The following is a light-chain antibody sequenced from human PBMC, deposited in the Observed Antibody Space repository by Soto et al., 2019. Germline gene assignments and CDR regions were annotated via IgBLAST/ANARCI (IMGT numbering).Light chain of an antibody. CDR3: QQYNNWPPIT. Sequence: EIVMTQSPATLSVSLGERVTLSCRASQSVNNKVAWYQQKPGQAPRLLIFGASTRATGIPARFSGSGSVTEFTLTISSLQSEDFAVYYCQQYNNWPPITFGQGTRLEIK. J-gene: IGKJ5*01. V-gene: IGKV3-15*01. CDR1: QSVNNK. CDR2: GAS.